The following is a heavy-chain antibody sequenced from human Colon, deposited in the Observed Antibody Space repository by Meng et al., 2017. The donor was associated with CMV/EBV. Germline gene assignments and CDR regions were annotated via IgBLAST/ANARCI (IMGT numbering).Heavy chain of an antibody. J-gene: IGHJ4*02. CDR2: INWSAGSR. CDR1: GFTFDEYG. D-gene: IGHD3-22*01. Sequence: GESLKISCSASGFTFDEYGMSWVRQGPGKGLEWVSGINWSAGSRDYADSVKGRFIISRDNAKNSLYLQMNSLRAEDTALYYCARPYYSDSGGLNFDFWGQGSLVTVSS. CDR3: ARPYYSDSGGLNFDF. V-gene: IGHV3-20*04.